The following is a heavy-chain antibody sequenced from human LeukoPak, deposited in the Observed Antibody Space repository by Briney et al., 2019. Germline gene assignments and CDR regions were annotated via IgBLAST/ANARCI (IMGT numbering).Heavy chain of an antibody. CDR2: AYYTGDI. Sequence: PSETLSLTCTVSGGSVAGTGRYWGWIRQPPGKGLEWIGSAYYTGDIYSPPSLKSRLTISVDTSKNQFALTLSSVTAADTAVYYCGRHVSNGWDYHYGLDVWGRGTTVTVSS. J-gene: IGHJ6*02. CDR3: GRHVSNGWDYHYGLDV. V-gene: IGHV4-39*01. D-gene: IGHD6-19*01. CDR1: GGSVAGTGRY.